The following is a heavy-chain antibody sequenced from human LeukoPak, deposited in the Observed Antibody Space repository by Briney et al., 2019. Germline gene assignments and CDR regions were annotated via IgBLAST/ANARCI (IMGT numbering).Heavy chain of an antibody. CDR1: GFTFSNYW. V-gene: IGHV3-7*03. Sequence: PGGSLRLSCAASGFTFSNYWMSWVRQAPGKGLEWVANIKQDRSEKYYVDSVKGRFTISRDNAKNSLYLQMNSLKTEDTAVYFCTRFVYGARADETGGHWGQGTLVTVSS. J-gene: IGHJ4*02. CDR3: TRFVYGARADETGGH. D-gene: IGHD4/OR15-4a*01. CDR2: IKQDRSEK.